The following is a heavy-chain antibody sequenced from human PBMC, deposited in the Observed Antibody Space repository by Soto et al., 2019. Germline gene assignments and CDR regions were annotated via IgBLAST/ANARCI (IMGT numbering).Heavy chain of an antibody. CDR3: ARGHYTSSWWTFNY. D-gene: IGHD6-13*01. V-gene: IGHV3-23*01. Sequence: EVQLLESGGGLVQPGGSLRLSCAASGFTFSSYAMSWVRQAPGKGLEWVSATSGSGDSTYYADSVKGRFTISRDNSKNTLYLQMNSLRAEDTAVYYCARGHYTSSWWTFNYWGQGTLVTVSS. CDR1: GFTFSSYA. J-gene: IGHJ4*02. CDR2: TSGSGDST.